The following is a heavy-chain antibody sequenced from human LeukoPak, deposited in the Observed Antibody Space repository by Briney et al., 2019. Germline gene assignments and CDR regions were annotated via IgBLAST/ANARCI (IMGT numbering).Heavy chain of an antibody. CDR2: ISSSGSTI. CDR3: ARDLGDFADY. Sequence: GGSLRLSCAASGFTFSSYEMKWVRQAPGKGLEWVSYISSSGSTIYYADSVKGRFTISRDNAKNSLYLQMNSLRAEDTAVYYCARDLGDFADYWGQGTLVTVSS. D-gene: IGHD4-17*01. CDR1: GFTFSSYE. J-gene: IGHJ4*02. V-gene: IGHV3-48*03.